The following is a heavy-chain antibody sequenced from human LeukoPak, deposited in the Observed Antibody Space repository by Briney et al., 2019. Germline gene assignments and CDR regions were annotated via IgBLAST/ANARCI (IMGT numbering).Heavy chain of an antibody. CDR1: GYTFTGYY. D-gene: IGHD3-22*01. J-gene: IGHJ4*02. CDR3: ARSGYSSGSLWWLSRYYFDY. Sequence: ASVKVACKASGYTFTGYYMLWVRQAPGQGLEWMGWINPNSGGTNYAQKFQGRVTMTRDTSISTAYMELSRLRSDDTAVYYCARSGYSSGSLWWLSRYYFDYWGQGTLVTVSS. V-gene: IGHV1-2*02. CDR2: INPNSGGT.